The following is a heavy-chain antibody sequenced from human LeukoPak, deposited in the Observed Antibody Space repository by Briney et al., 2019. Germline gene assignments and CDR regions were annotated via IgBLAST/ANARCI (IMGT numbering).Heavy chain of an antibody. CDR2: IYYSGST. CDR1: GGSISSSSYY. D-gene: IGHD5-18*01. CDR3: ARQGVDTAMVSMDV. J-gene: IGHJ6*03. V-gene: IGHV4-39*01. Sequence: SETLSLTCTVSGGSISSSSYYWGWIRPPPGKGLAWIGSIYYSGSTYYNPSLKSRVTISVDTSKNQFSLKLSSVTAADTAVYYCARQGVDTAMVSMDVWGKGTTVTVSS.